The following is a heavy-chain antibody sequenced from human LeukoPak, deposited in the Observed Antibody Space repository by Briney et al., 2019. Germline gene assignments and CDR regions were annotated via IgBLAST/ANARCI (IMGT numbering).Heavy chain of an antibody. J-gene: IGHJ3*02. D-gene: IGHD5-12*01. CDR2: ISSSSSTI. CDR1: GFTFSSYS. V-gene: IGHV3-48*02. CDR3: ARASILATWALDI. Sequence: GGSLRLSCAASGFTFSSYSMNWVRQAPGKGLEWVPYISSSSSTIYYADSVKGRFTISRDNAENSLYLQMSSLRDEDTAVYYCARASILATWALDIWGQGTMVTVSS.